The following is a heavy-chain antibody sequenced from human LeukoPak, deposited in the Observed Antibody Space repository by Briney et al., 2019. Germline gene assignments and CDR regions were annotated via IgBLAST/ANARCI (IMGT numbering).Heavy chain of an antibody. Sequence: GASVKVSCKASGYTFTSYDINWVRQATGQGLEWMGWISAYNGNTNYAQKLQGRVTMTTDTSTSTAYMELRSLRSDDTAVYYCARDSASVQGVILDYWGQGTLVTVSS. V-gene: IGHV1-18*01. CDR3: ARDSASVQGVILDY. J-gene: IGHJ4*02. CDR2: ISAYNGNT. D-gene: IGHD3-10*01. CDR1: GYTFTSYD.